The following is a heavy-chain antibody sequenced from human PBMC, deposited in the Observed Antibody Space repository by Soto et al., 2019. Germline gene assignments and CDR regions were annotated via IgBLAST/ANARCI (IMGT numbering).Heavy chain of an antibody. V-gene: IGHV1-18*01. D-gene: IGHD3-16*01. CDR1: GYTFTTYG. Sequence: QVQLVQSGAEVKKPGASVTVSCKASGYTFTTYGVSWVRQAPGQGLEWLGWINGYNGNAKYAENLQGRVTMTTDTAPXTAYMELRSLRSDDTAVYYCARMGDVPYYYYGMDVWGQGTTVTVSS. J-gene: IGHJ6*02. CDR3: ARMGDVPYYYYGMDV. CDR2: INGYNGNA.